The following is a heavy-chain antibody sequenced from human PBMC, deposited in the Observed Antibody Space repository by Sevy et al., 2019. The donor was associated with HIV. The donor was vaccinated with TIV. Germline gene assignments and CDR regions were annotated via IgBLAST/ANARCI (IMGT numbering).Heavy chain of an antibody. D-gene: IGHD6-13*01. J-gene: IGHJ2*01. Sequence: GGSLRLSCAASGFTFNNYAMSWVRQAPGKGLEGKGLEWVSTISGGGGGTYYAASVRGRFTISGDNSKNTLYLQVSSLRVEDTALYYCAKHYIHDIADGWYFDLWGRGTLVTVSS. V-gene: IGHV3-23*01. CDR3: AKHYIHDIADGWYFDL. CDR2: ISGGGGGT. CDR1: GFTFNNYA.